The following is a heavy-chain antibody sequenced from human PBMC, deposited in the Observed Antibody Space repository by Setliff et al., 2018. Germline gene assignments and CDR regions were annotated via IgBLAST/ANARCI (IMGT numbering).Heavy chain of an antibody. J-gene: IGHJ5*02. CDR2: FWANGNNK. Sequence: LKISCAASGFTFSYYGIHWVRQAPGKGLEWVAVFWANGNNKYYADSVKGRFTISRDNSQNTVYLQMDSLRAEDTAVYYCARDDDTTSRYSRFEHWGQGTPVTVSS. V-gene: IGHV3-33*01. CDR3: ARDDDTTSRYSRFEH. CDR1: GFTFSYYG. D-gene: IGHD5-12*01.